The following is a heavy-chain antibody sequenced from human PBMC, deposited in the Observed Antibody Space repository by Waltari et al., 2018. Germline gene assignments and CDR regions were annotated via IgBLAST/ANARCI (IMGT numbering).Heavy chain of an antibody. J-gene: IGHJ6*03. CDR3: AKTSGGDYYYYYYMDV. CDR1: GFTFSSYA. V-gene: IGHV3-23*04. Sequence: VQLVESGGGLVQPGGSLRLSCAASGFTFSSYAMSWVRQAPGKGLEWVSAISGSGGSTYYADSVKGRFTISRDNSKNTLYLQMNSLRAEDTAVYYCAKTSGGDYYYYYYMDVWGKGTTVIVSS. CDR2: ISGSGGST. D-gene: IGHD3-10*01.